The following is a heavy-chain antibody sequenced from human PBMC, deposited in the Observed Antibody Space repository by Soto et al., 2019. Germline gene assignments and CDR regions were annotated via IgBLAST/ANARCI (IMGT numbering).Heavy chain of an antibody. D-gene: IGHD1-1*01. Sequence: PSETLSLTCTVSGGSISSGDYYWSWIRQPPGKGLEWIGYIYYSGSTYYNPSLKSRVTISVDTSKNQFSLKLSSVTAADTAVYYCATDETGIEYFDYWGQGTLVTVSS. V-gene: IGHV4-30-4*01. J-gene: IGHJ4*02. CDR2: IYYSGST. CDR3: ATDETGIEYFDY. CDR1: GGSISSGDYY.